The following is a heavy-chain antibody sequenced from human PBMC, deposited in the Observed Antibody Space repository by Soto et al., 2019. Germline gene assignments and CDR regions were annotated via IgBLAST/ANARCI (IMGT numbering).Heavy chain of an antibody. D-gene: IGHD6-13*01. CDR2: IVNSGGST. V-gene: IGHV3-23*01. CDR1: GFTFSNYA. Sequence: GGSLRLSCAASGFTFSNYAMSWVRQAPGKGLEWVSGIVNSGGSTYYADSVKGRFTISRDNSRDTLFLQMNGLRAEDTALYYCAKGVSSPSPWGQGTLVTVSS. J-gene: IGHJ5*02. CDR3: AKGVSSPSP.